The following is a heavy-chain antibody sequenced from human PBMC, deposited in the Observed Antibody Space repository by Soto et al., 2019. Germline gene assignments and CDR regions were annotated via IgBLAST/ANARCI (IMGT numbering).Heavy chain of an antibody. CDR3: ARVGIVVLGAATRPLAS. V-gene: IGHV3-21*01. CDR1: GFTFGSHS. J-gene: IGHJ5*02. D-gene: IGHD2-15*01. CDR2: LSGSSDYI. Sequence: EVQLVESGGGPVKPGGSLRLSCAASGFTFGSHSMFWVRQAPGKGLEWVASLSGSSDYIFHADSVKGRFAISRDNAKNSLYLQMDSLSAEDTAVYYCARVGIVVLGAATRPLASWGQGTLVTVSS.